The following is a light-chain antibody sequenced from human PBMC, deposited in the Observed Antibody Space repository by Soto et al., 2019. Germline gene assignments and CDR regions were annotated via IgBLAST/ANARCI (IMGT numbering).Light chain of an antibody. Sequence: QSVLTQPASVSGSPGQSITISCTGTSSDVGSYNTVSWYQQHPGKAPKLMIFEDTERPSGVSHRFSASKSGNTAYLSISGLQAEDEAYYYCCSSEGDTLVGFGGGTKVTVL. J-gene: IGLJ2*01. V-gene: IGLV2-23*01. CDR3: CSSEGDTLVG. CDR1: SSDVGSYNT. CDR2: EDT.